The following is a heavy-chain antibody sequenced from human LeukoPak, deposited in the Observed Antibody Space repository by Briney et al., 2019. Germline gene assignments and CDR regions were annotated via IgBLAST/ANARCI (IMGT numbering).Heavy chain of an antibody. V-gene: IGHV1-2*04. D-gene: IGHD3-22*01. CDR3: ARGGPYYYDSRTFDY. J-gene: IGHJ4*02. Sequence: ASVKVSCKASGYTFTGYYMHWMRQAPGQGLEWMGWINPNSGGTNYAQKFQGWVTMTRDTSISTAYMELSRLRSDDTAVYYCARGGPYYYDSRTFDYWGQGTLVTVSS. CDR1: GYTFTGYY. CDR2: INPNSGGT.